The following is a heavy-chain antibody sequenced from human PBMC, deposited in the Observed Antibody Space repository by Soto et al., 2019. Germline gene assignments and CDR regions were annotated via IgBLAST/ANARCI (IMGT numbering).Heavy chain of an antibody. CDR1: GFTFSGYA. D-gene: IGHD6-19*01. Sequence: GGSLRLSXVASGFTFSGYAMTWVRQAPGKGLEWVSAITGGGGSTYYADSVKGRFTISRDNSKNTLYLQMNSPRAEDTAVYYCAKRISGWYEIDYWGQGTLVTVSS. CDR2: ITGGGGST. V-gene: IGHV3-23*01. CDR3: AKRISGWYEIDY. J-gene: IGHJ4*02.